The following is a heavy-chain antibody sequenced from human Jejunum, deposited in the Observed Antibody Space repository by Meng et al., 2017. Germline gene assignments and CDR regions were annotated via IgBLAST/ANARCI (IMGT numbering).Heavy chain of an antibody. D-gene: IGHD5-18*01. J-gene: IGHJ4*01. CDR1: GYSISSGYY. Sequence: SETLSLTCTVSGYSISSGYYWGWIRQPPGMGLEWIGSVSHGWSSYSNPSLKSRVTMSLDTSKNQFSLKLNSVTATDAAVYFCARQRGNSYGPLDYWGLGTRVTCYS. V-gene: IGHV4-38-2*02. CDR3: ARQRGNSYGPLDY. CDR2: VSHGWSS.